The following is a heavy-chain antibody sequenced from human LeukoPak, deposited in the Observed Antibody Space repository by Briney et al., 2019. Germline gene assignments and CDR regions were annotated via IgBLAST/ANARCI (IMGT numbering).Heavy chain of an antibody. CDR1: GYTFTSYG. CDR3: ARTGIGAYYYYYGMDV. J-gene: IGHJ6*02. V-gene: IGHV1-18*01. Sequence: ASVKLSCTGSGYTFTSYGISWVRQAPGPGLEWMGWISAYNGNTNYAQKLQGRVTMTTDTSTSTAYMELRSLRSDDTAVYYCARTGIGAYYYYYGMDVWGQGTTVTVSS. CDR2: ISAYNGNT. D-gene: IGHD4/OR15-4a*01.